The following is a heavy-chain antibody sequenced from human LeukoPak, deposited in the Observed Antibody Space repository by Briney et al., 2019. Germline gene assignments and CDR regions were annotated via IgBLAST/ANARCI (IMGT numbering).Heavy chain of an antibody. CDR1: GYTFTSYY. V-gene: IGHV1-46*01. CDR3: ARDRGGYNPYYYYGMDV. D-gene: IGHD5-24*01. CDR2: INPSGGST. J-gene: IGHJ6*02. Sequence: ASVKVSCKAPGYTFTSYYMHWVRQAPGQGLEWMGIINPSGGSTSYAQKFQGRVTITRDTSASTAYMELSSLRSEDTAVYYCARDRGGYNPYYYYGMDVWGQGTTVTVSS.